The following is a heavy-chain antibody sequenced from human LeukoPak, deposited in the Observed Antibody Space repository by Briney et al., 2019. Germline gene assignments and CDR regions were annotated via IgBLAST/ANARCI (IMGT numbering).Heavy chain of an antibody. J-gene: IGHJ4*02. D-gene: IGHD6-25*01. CDR3: ARDGAASTPEFDY. V-gene: IGHV1-2*02. Sequence: GASVKISCKAYGFTFTDYYFYWVRQAPGQGLGSMGWINGNSGDTDYVQRFKGRVTMTRDTSISTVYMELEKVTSDDTAVYYCARDGAASTPEFDYWGQGSPVTVSS. CDR1: GFTFTDYY. CDR2: INGNSGDT.